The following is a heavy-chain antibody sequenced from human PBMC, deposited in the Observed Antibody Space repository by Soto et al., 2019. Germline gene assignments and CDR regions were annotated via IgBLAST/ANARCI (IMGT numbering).Heavy chain of an antibody. CDR2: IRSKVNSYAT. D-gene: IGHD3-9*01. CDR3: VRVFDTYYFDL. Sequence: TGGSLRLSCAASGFTFSGSAMHWVRQASGKGLEWVGRIRSKVNSYATAYAASVKGRFTISRDDSKNAAYLQMNSLKTEDTAVYYCVRVFDTYYFDLWGQGNVVTVSS. V-gene: IGHV3-73*01. CDR1: GFTFSGSA. J-gene: IGHJ4*02.